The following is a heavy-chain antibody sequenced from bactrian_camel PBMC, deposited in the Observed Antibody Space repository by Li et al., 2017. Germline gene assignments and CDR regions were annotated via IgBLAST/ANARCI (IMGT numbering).Heavy chain of an antibody. CDR2: LKSDGTS. CDR3: AADVGTTGPVSWCGLGASQYQY. D-gene: IGHD5*01. J-gene: IGHJ4*01. V-gene: IGHV3S53*01. Sequence: QLVESGGGSVEVGGSLRLTCRFSEYITGDRCWGWFRQRPGEVRELVARLKSDGTSTYADSVKGRFTISKDDAKNTLYLQMQSLKPEDTANYYCAADVGTTGPVSWCGLGASQYQYWGQGTQVTVS. CDR1: EYITGDRC.